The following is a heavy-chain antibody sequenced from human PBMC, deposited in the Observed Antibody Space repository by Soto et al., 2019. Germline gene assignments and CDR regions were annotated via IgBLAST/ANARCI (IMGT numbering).Heavy chain of an antibody. J-gene: IGHJ5*02. V-gene: IGHV1-3*04. CDR1: GITFSTYA. CDR2: INTGNGNT. D-gene: IGHD5-12*01. Sequence: QVQLVQSGAEVKKPGASVKVSCKASGITFSTYAIHWVRQAPGQSLEWMGWINTGNGNTRYSQNFQGRVTLTRDTSASTAYMDLSSLRSEDTSISYCARAISGYVTWGQGTLVTVSS. CDR3: ARAISGYVT.